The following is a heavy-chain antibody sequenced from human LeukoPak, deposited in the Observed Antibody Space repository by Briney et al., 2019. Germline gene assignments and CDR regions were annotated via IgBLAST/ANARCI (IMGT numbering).Heavy chain of an antibody. J-gene: IGHJ4*02. Sequence: PSETLSLTCAVSGYSINSGYYCGWIRQPPGKGLGWIGSICNSGSTHYNPSLKNRGTISVDTSKNQLSLRLSSVTAADTAVYYCARALGYCSGTTCFRFDCWGQGTLVTVSS. D-gene: IGHD2-2*01. V-gene: IGHV4-38-2*01. CDR3: ARALGYCSGTTCFRFDC. CDR1: GYSINSGYY. CDR2: ICNSGST.